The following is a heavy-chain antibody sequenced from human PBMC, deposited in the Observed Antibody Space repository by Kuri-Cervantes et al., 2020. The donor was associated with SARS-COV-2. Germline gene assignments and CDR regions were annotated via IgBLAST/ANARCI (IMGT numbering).Heavy chain of an antibody. CDR3: ARXXNWXXXGWFDP. CDR1: XXXVSSKIAA. D-gene: IGHD1-20*01. V-gene: IGHV6-1*01. J-gene: IGHJ5*02. CDR2: TYYRSXWYD. Sequence: LRLXXAXXXXXVSSKIAAWNWIRQSPSRGLEWLGRTYYRSXWYDDYAVSXKSRISINPDXSKNQXXLHLNSXTPXXTAVXXXARXXNWXXXGWFDPWGQGTLVTVSS.